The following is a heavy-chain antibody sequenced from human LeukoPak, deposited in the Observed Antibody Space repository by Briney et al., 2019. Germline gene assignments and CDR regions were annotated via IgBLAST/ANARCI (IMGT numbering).Heavy chain of an antibody. Sequence: GGSLRLSCAASGFTFSSYGMHWVRQAPGKGLEWVAVIWYDGSNKYYADSVKGRFTISRDNSKNTLYLQMNSLRAEDTAVYYCAKDDSRYYFDYWGQGTLVTVPS. CDR2: IWYDGSNK. CDR3: AKDDSRYYFDY. V-gene: IGHV3-30*02. J-gene: IGHJ4*02. D-gene: IGHD5-18*01. CDR1: GFTFSSYG.